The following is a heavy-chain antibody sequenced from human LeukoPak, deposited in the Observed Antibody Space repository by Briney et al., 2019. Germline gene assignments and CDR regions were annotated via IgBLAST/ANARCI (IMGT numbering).Heavy chain of an antibody. J-gene: IGHJ4*02. V-gene: IGHV3-7*01. CDR2: IKQGGSTK. D-gene: IGHD2-8*02. Sequence: SGGSLRLSCAASGFTFTNSWMAWVRQAPGKGLEWVANIKQGGSTKHYADSLKGRFTISRDNPKNSLYLQMNSLRADDTAAYYCARDTDASLDYWGQGILVTVAS. CDR1: GFTFTNSW. CDR3: ARDTDASLDY.